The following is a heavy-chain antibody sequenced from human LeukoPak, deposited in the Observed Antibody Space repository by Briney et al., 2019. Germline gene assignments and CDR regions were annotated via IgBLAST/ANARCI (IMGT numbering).Heavy chain of an antibody. D-gene: IGHD6-19*01. J-gene: IGHJ4*02. CDR3: ARDGSSSGWYGGSGY. Sequence: ASVKVSCKASGDSFTSYGISWVRQAPGKGLEWMGWISPDNGDTNYAQNFQERVTMTADTNADTAYMELRNLRFDDTAVYYCARDGSSSGWYGGSGYWGQGTMVTVSS. CDR1: GDSFTSYG. V-gene: IGHV1-18*01. CDR2: ISPDNGDT.